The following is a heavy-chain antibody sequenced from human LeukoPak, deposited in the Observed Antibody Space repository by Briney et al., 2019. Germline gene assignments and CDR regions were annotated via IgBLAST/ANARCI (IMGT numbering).Heavy chain of an antibody. CDR3: ARHGVSDYYGSGVFDY. Sequence: PSETLSLTCTVSGGSLSGYHRSWIRQPPGKGLEWIGYIYYSGSTNYNPSLRSRVTISLDTSKSQFSLKLSSVTAADTAVYYCARHGVSDYYGSGVFDYWGQGTLVTVSS. V-gene: IGHV4-59*08. CDR1: GGSLSGYH. CDR2: IYYSGST. D-gene: IGHD3-10*01. J-gene: IGHJ4*02.